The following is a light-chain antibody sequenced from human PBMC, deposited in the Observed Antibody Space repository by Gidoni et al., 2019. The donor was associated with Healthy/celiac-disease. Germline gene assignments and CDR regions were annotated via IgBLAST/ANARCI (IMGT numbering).Light chain of an antibody. J-gene: IGKJ1*01. CDR2: TAS. Sequence: DIQMTQSPSSLSASVGDRVTITCRASQSISSYLNWYQQKPGKAPKLLIYTASSLQSGVPSRFSGSGSGTDFTLTIISLQPEDFATYYCRQTYSTPWTFXXXTKVEIK. CDR3: RQTYSTPWT. V-gene: IGKV1-39*01. CDR1: QSISSY.